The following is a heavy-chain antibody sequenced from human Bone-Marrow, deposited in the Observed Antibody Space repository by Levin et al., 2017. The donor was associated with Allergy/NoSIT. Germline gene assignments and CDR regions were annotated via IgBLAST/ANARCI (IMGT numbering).Heavy chain of an antibody. CDR2: MSYSGRTI. CDR3: ARDNPSGYDPPYYYKYGMDV. Sequence: GESLKISCIASGFTFSTYEMNWVRQAPGKGLEWVSYMSYSGRTIYYADSVKGRFTISRDNAKNSVFLQMNSLRVEDTAIYYCARDNPSGYDPPYYYKYGMDVWGQGTTVTVSS. CDR1: GFTFSTYE. V-gene: IGHV3-48*03. D-gene: IGHD5-12*01. J-gene: IGHJ6*02.